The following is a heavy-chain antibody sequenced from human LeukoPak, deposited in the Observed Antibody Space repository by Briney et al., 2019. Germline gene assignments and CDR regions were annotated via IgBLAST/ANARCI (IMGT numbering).Heavy chain of an antibody. CDR3: ARLIVVVPAAMGYFDY. CDR2: IYSSGTT. D-gene: IGHD2-2*01. J-gene: IGHJ4*02. CDR1: GGSISNYY. V-gene: IGHV4-59*08. Sequence: SETLSLTCTVSGGSISNYYWSWIRQLPGKGLEWIGYIYSSGTTNYNPSLKSRLTISVDTSKNQFSLELSSVTAADTAVYYCARLIVVVPAAMGYFDYWGQGTLVTVSS.